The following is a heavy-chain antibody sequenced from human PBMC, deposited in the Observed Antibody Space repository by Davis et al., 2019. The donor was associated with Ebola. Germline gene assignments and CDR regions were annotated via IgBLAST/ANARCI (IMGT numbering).Heavy chain of an antibody. Sequence: GSLRLSCTASGFTFGDYAMSWIRQPPGKGLEWIGSIYYSGSTYYNPSLKSRVTISVDTSKNQFSLKLNSVTAADTTVYFCARRLSSSGYGHEYWGQGTLVTVSS. CDR2: IYYSGST. D-gene: IGHD3-22*01. J-gene: IGHJ4*02. CDR3: ARRLSSSGYGHEY. CDR1: GFTFGDYA. V-gene: IGHV4-59*08.